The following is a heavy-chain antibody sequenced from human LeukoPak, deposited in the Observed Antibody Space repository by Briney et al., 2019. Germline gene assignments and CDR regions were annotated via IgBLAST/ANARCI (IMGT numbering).Heavy chain of an antibody. CDR3: ARERFGYDILTGYYNEFDY. D-gene: IGHD3-9*01. CDR2: IKQDGSEK. Sequence: TGGSLRLSCAASGFTFSSYWMSWVRQAPGKGLEWVANIKQDGSEKYYVDSVKGRFTISRDNAKNSLYLQMNSLRAEDTSVYYCARERFGYDILTGYYNEFDYWGQGTLVTVSS. CDR1: GFTFSSYW. J-gene: IGHJ4*02. V-gene: IGHV3-7*03.